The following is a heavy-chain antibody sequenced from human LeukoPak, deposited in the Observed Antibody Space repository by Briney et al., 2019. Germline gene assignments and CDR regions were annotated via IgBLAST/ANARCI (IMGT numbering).Heavy chain of an antibody. CDR2: ISAYNGNT. Sequence: ASVKVSCKASGYTFTSYGISWVRQAPGQGLEWMGWISAYNGNTNYAQKLQGRVTMTTDTSTSTAYMELSSLRSEDTAVYYCATDRNTDYGAGFWGQGTLVTVSS. CDR3: ATDRNTDYGAGF. CDR1: GYTFTSYG. J-gene: IGHJ4*02. D-gene: IGHD4-17*01. V-gene: IGHV1-18*01.